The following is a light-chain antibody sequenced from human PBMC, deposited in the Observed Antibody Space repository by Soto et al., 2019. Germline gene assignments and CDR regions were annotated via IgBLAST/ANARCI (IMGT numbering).Light chain of an antibody. V-gene: IGLV2-18*01. J-gene: IGLJ2*01. Sequence: QAVVTQPPSVSGSPGQSVTISCTGTSSDVGSYNRVSWYQQPPGTAPKLMIYEVSNRPSGVPDRFSGSKSGNTASLTISGLQAEDEADYYCSLYTSSSTLFGGGTKVTVL. CDR3: SLYTSSSTL. CDR2: EVS. CDR1: SSDVGSYNR.